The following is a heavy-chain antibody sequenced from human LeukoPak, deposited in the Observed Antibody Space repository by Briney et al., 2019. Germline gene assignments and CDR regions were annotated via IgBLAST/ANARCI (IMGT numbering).Heavy chain of an antibody. J-gene: IGHJ4*02. CDR2: IYHSGST. D-gene: IGHD1-26*01. Sequence: SETLSLTCTVSGGPISSGGYYWSWIRQHPGKGLEWIGSIYHSGSTYYNPSLKSRVTISVDTSKNQFSLKLSSVTAADTAVYYCARMGASQAYFDYWGQGTLVTVSS. V-gene: IGHV4-39*07. CDR3: ARMGASQAYFDY. CDR1: GGPISSGGYY.